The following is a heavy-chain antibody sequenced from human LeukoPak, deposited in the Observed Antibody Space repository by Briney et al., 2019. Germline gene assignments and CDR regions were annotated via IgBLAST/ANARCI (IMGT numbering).Heavy chain of an antibody. CDR2: IYTSGST. D-gene: IGHD1-26*01. Sequence: SETLSLTCTVSGGSISSYYWSWLRQPAGKGLEGIGRIYTSGSTNYNPSLKSRVTMSVDTSNNQFSLKLSSVTAADTAVYYCARANIVGATTGFDYWGQGTLVTVSS. CDR3: ARANIVGATTGFDY. J-gene: IGHJ4*02. CDR1: GGSISSYY. V-gene: IGHV4-4*07.